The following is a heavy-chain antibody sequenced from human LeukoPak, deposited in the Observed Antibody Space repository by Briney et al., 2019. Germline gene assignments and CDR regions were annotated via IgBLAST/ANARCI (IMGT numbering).Heavy chain of an antibody. CDR2: ISSSSRYM. CDR3: ARDYCAYEVAYWYFDL. CDR1: GFTFSSYS. V-gene: IGHV3-21*04. J-gene: IGHJ2*01. Sequence: PGGSLRLSCAASGFTFSSYSMNWVRLAPGKGLEWVSSISSSSRYMYYADSVKGRFTISRDNAKNSLFLQMNSLRAEDTAVYFCARDYCAYEVAYWYFDLWGRGTVVTVSA. D-gene: IGHD2-15*01.